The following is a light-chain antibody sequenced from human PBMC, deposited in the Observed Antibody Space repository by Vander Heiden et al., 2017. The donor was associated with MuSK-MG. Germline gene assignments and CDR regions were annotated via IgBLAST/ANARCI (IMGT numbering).Light chain of an antibody. CDR3: QQYNNWLT. J-gene: IGKJ4*01. V-gene: IGKV3-15*01. CDR1: QSVSSN. CDR2: GAS. Sequence: EIVMTQSPATLSVSPGERATLSCRASQSVSSNLAWYQQKPGQAPRLLIYGASTRATGIPARFSGSGSGTEFTLTISSLQSEDFAVYYCQQYNNWLTFRGETKVEIK.